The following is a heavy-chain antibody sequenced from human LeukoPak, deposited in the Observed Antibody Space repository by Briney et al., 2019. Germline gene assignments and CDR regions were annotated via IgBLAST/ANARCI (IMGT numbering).Heavy chain of an antibody. D-gene: IGHD3-22*01. Sequence: PSETLSLTCAVYGGSFSGYYWSWIRQPPGKGLEWIGEINHSGSTNYNPSLKSRVTISVDTSKNQFSLKLSSVTAADTAVYYCATYYYDSSGYDNWGQGTLVTVSS. CDR3: ATYYYDSSGYDN. CDR2: INHSGST. J-gene: IGHJ4*02. CDR1: GGSFSGYY. V-gene: IGHV4-34*01.